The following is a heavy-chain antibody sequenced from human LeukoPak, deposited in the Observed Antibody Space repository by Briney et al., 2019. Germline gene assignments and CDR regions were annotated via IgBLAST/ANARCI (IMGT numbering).Heavy chain of an antibody. CDR2: INPDGSDK. V-gene: IGHV3-7*01. J-gene: IGHJ4*02. CDR1: GFIFRDYW. CDR3: AGPPQAGPFDY. D-gene: IGHD6-19*01. Sequence: GGSLRLSCAASGFIFRDYWLTWVRQAPGKGLQWVANINPDGSDKNYVDSLKGRFTIFRDNAKNLLFLQMNSLRVEATAVYYCAGPPQAGPFDYWGQGTLVTVSA.